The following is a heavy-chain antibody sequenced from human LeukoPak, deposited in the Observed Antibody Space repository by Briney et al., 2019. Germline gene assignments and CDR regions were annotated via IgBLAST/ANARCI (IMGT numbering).Heavy chain of an antibody. Sequence: SVKVSCKASGYTFTGYYMHWVRQAPGQGLEWMGWINPNSGGTNYAQKFQGRVTMTRDTSISTAYMELSRLRSDDTAVYYCAREGPTGAAMLDYYYMDVWGKGTTVTVSS. J-gene: IGHJ6*03. CDR3: AREGPTGAAMLDYYYMDV. CDR2: INPNSGGT. D-gene: IGHD2-2*01. V-gene: IGHV1-2*02. CDR1: GYTFTGYY.